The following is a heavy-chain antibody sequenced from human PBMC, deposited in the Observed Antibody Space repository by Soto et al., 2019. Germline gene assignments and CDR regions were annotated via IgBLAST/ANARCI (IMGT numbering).Heavy chain of an antibody. CDR3: ARGLVVVPAAIPDYFDY. CDR2: ISAYNGNT. J-gene: IGHJ4*02. Sequence: ASVKVSCKASGYTFTSYGISWVRQAPGQGREWMGWISAYNGNTNYAQKLQGRVTMTTDTSTSTAYMELRSLRADDTAVYYCARGLVVVPAAIPDYFDYWGQGTLVTVSS. V-gene: IGHV1-18*04. CDR1: GYTFTSYG. D-gene: IGHD2-2*01.